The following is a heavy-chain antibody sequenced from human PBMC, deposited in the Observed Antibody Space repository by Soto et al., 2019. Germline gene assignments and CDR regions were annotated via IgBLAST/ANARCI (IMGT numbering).Heavy chain of an antibody. D-gene: IGHD3-10*01. CDR1: GDTFTNFG. V-gene: IGHV1-18*01. CDR3: AMVLRGVVNWFDP. Sequence: HLVQSGPEVKKPGASVTVSCKTSGDTFTNFGLSWVRQAPGQGLEWMGWIATYNSNKNYAQKFQGRLTLTTDTSTRTGYMELKSLEYDDTAVYYCAMVLRGVVNWFDPWGQGTLVTVSS. J-gene: IGHJ5*02. CDR2: IATYNSNK.